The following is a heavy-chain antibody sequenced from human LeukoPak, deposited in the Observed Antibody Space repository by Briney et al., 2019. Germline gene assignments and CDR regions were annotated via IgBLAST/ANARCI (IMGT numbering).Heavy chain of an antibody. J-gene: IGHJ4*02. CDR1: GFTFSSYA. D-gene: IGHD3-22*01. Sequence: GGSLRLSCAASGFTFSSYAMSWVRQAPGKGLGWVSAISGSGGSTYYADSVKGRFTISRDNAKNSLYLQMNSLRAEDTAVYYCAKIGDYYDSSGYYWGQGXLVTVSS. CDR2: ISGSGGST. CDR3: AKIGDYYDSSGYY. V-gene: IGHV3-23*01.